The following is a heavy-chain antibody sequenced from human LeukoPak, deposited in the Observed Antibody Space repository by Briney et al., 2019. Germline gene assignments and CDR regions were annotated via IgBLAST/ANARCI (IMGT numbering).Heavy chain of an antibody. J-gene: IGHJ4*02. Sequence: SVKVSCKASGGTLSSYAISWVRQAPGQGLEWMGGIIPIFGTANYAQKFQGRVTITTDESTSTAYMELSSLRSEDTAVYYCARSIRPTPKYYYDSSGDLDYWGQGTLVTVSS. CDR3: ARSIRPTPKYYYDSSGDLDY. D-gene: IGHD3-22*01. V-gene: IGHV1-69*05. CDR1: GGTLSSYA. CDR2: IIPIFGTA.